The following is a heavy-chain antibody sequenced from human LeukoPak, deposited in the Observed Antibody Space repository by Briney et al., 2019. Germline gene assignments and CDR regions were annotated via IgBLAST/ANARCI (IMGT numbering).Heavy chain of an antibody. D-gene: IGHD3-3*01. CDR1: GDTFTSYA. Sequence: ASVKVSCKASGDTFTSYAMNWVRHAPGQGLEWMGWINTNTGNPKYAQGFTGGVFFSLDTSLSTAYLQISSLKAEDTAVYYCARDTYYDFWGLMDVWGKGTTVTVSS. V-gene: IGHV7-4-1*02. CDR3: ARDTYYDFWGLMDV. J-gene: IGHJ6*03. CDR2: INTNTGNP.